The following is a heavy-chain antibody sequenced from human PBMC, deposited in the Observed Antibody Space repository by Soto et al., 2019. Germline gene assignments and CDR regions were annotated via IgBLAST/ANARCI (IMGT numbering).Heavy chain of an antibody. J-gene: IGHJ4*02. CDR2: IYYTGNS. CDR3: AREQGGFDS. D-gene: IGHD3-16*01. V-gene: IGHV4-31*03. Sequence: QVQLQESGPELVKPSQTLSLTCSVSGGSITTNGHYWTWIRQHPGQGLEWIAYIYYTGNSYLNPSPQGRLSISVDTSKNQFSRELRSVTAVDTSVYYCAREQGGFDSWCQGTLVTVSS. CDR1: GGSITTNGHY.